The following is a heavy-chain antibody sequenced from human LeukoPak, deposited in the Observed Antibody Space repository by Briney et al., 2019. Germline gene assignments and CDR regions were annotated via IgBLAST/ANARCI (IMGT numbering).Heavy chain of an antibody. CDR1: GVSISNYY. CDR3: ASTDWNYAQ. Sequence: PSETLSLTCSVSGVSISNYYWSWFRQPPGKGLEWIGYIHYSGNTNYNPSLRSRVTISVEKSKKQFSLRLTSVTAADTAVYYCASTDWNYAQWGRGIPVTVSS. CDR2: IHYSGNT. D-gene: IGHD1-7*01. V-gene: IGHV4-59*08. J-gene: IGHJ4*02.